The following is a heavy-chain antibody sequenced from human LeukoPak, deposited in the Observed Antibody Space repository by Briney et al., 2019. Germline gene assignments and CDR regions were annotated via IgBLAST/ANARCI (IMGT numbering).Heavy chain of an antibody. Sequence: GGSLRLSCAASGFTFSSYAMTWVRQAPGKGPEWVSLIYSDGATFYADSVRGRFTISRDNSKNTLYLQINSLRAEDTAMYYCAKEENTAANSWGQGTLVTVSS. J-gene: IGHJ4*02. CDR2: IYSDGAT. CDR1: GFTFSSYA. D-gene: IGHD5-18*01. V-gene: IGHV3-23*03. CDR3: AKEENTAANS.